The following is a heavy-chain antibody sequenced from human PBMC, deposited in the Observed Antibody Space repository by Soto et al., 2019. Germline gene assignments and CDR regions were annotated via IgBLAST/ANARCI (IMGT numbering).Heavy chain of an antibody. Sequence: PSETLSLTCTVSGGSISRNNFHWGWIRQTPGRGLEWIGSVYYSGTTDYNPSFKSRVTISVDTSKNQFSLKLSSVTAADTAVYYCARSGPYSSSWYEDPQGWGMDVWGQGTTVTVSS. V-gene: IGHV4-39*07. CDR2: VYYSGTT. CDR3: ARSGPYSSSWYEDPQGWGMDV. J-gene: IGHJ6*02. CDR1: GGSISRNNFH. D-gene: IGHD6-13*01.